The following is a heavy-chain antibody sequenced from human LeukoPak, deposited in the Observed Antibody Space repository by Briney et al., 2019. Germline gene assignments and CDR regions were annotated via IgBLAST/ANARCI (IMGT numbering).Heavy chain of an antibody. CDR3: ARFVLGYDPNAFDI. CDR2: IYYSGSP. J-gene: IGHJ3*02. D-gene: IGHD2-2*01. CDR1: GDSINNYY. Sequence: SDTVSLTCTISGDSINNYYWSWMRQPPGKGLVWIGYIYYSGSPNYNPSLKSRVTISVDTSKNQFSLKLASVTAADTAVYYWARFVLGYDPNAFDIWGQGTMVTVSS. V-gene: IGHV4-59*07.